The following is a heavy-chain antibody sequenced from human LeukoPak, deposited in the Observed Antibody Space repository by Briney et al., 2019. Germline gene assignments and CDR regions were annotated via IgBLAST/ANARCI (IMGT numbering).Heavy chain of an antibody. Sequence: PGGSLRLSCAASGFTFSSYSRNWVRQAPGKGLEWVSSISSSSSYIYYADPVKGRFTISRDNAKNSLYLQMNSLRAEDTAVYYCARGPPGPREPFDYWGQGTLVTVSS. CDR1: GFTFSSYS. V-gene: IGHV3-21*06. D-gene: IGHD1-14*01. CDR2: ISSSSSYI. CDR3: ARGPPGPREPFDY. J-gene: IGHJ4*02.